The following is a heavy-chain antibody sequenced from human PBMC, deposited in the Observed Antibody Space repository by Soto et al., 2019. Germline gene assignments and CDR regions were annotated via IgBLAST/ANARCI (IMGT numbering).Heavy chain of an antibody. CDR1: GFTFSNYG. CDR2: IDYNEINK. V-gene: IGHV3-33*01. Sequence: PGGSLSLSCVASGFTFSNYGMHWVRQAQGKGLEWVAGIDYNEINKYDIDPVKGRFTISREQSKNTLYLQMNSLRAEDTAVYYCARDFCPVPTCYDLWGQGVLVTVSS. CDR3: ARDFCPVPTCYDL. J-gene: IGHJ4*02. D-gene: IGHD2-2*01.